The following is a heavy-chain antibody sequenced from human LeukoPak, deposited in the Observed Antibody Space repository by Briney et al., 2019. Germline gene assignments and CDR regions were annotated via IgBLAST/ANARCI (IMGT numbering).Heavy chain of an antibody. CDR3: ATLSRGDSSGWSDYYYGMDV. D-gene: IGHD6-19*01. V-gene: IGHV4-4*07. CDR1: GGSISSYY. CDR2: IYTSGST. Sequence: SETLSLTCTVSGGSISSYYWSWIRQPAGKGLEWIGRIYTSGSTNYNPSLKSRVTMSVDTSKNQFSLKLSSVTAADTAVYYCATLSRGDSSGWSDYYYGMDVWGQGTTVTVSS. J-gene: IGHJ6*02.